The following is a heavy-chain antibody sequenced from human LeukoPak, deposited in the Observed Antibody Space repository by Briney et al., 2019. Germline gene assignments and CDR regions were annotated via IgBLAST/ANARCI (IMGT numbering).Heavy chain of an antibody. CDR2: INPNSGGT. V-gene: IGHV1-2*02. Sequence: ASVKVSCKASGYTFTVYYMHWVRQAPGQGLEWMGWINPNSGGTNYAQKFQGRVTMTRDTSISTAYMELSRLRSDDTAVYYCARENCSSTSCSWFDPWGQGTLVTVSS. D-gene: IGHD2-2*01. CDR1: GYTFTVYY. J-gene: IGHJ5*02. CDR3: ARENCSSTSCSWFDP.